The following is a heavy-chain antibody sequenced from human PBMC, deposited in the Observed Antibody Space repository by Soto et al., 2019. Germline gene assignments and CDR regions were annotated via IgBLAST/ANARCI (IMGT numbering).Heavy chain of an antibody. Sequence: SETLSLTCSASGGSLSGSYWSWIRQSPGKGLEWLGYVDYTGRTNYSPSLRSRVSISVDTAKNEFSLRLSSVPAAHTAVYFCARSVAVPGAHIDYWGQGTQVTVSS. CDR3: ARSVAVPGAHIDY. CDR1: GGSLSGSY. J-gene: IGHJ4*02. CDR2: VDYTGRT. D-gene: IGHD6-19*01. V-gene: IGHV4-59*01.